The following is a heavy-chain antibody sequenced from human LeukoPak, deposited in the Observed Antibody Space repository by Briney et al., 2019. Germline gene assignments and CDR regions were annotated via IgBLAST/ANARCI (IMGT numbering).Heavy chain of an antibody. CDR1: GYTFTGYY. D-gene: IGHD3-9*01. V-gene: IGHV1-2*02. Sequence: ASVKVSCKASGYTFTGYYMHWVRQAPGQGLEWMGWINPNSGGTNYAQKFQGRVTMTRDTSISTAYMELSRLRSDETAVYYCARGASPLFDWLFLRFDYWGQGTLVTVSS. CDR3: ARGASPLFDWLFLRFDY. J-gene: IGHJ4*02. CDR2: INPNSGGT.